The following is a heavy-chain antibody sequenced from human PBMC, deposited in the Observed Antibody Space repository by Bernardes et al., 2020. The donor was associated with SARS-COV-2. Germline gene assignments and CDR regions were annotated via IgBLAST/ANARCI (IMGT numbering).Heavy chain of an antibody. Sequence: SETLSLTCAVYGGSFSGYYWSWIRQPPGKGLEWIGEINHSGGTNYNPSLKSRVTISVDTSKNQLSLNVSSVTAADTAVYYCARVRDYYDSGRKIGWFDPWGQGTLVTVSS. J-gene: IGHJ5*02. CDR2: INHSGGT. CDR1: GGSFSGYY. V-gene: IGHV4-34*01. D-gene: IGHD3-10*01. CDR3: ARVRDYYDSGRKIGWFDP.